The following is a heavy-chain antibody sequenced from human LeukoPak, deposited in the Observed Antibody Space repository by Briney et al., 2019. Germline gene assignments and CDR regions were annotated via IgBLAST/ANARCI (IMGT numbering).Heavy chain of an antibody. CDR1: GGSFSGYY. CDR3: ARGRYSGYLFGNWFDP. V-gene: IGHV4-34*01. Sequence: SETLSLTCAVYGGSFSGYYWSWIRQPPGKGLEWIGEINHSGSTNYNPSLKSRVTISVGTSKNQFSLKLSSVTAADTAVYYCARGRYSGYLFGNWFDPWGQGTLVTVSS. D-gene: IGHD5-12*01. CDR2: INHSGST. J-gene: IGHJ5*02.